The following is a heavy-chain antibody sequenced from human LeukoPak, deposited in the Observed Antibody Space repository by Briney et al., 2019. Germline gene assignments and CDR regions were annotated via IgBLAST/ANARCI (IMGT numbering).Heavy chain of an antibody. CDR2: IKKDGREK. J-gene: IGHJ4*02. V-gene: IGHV3-7*04. Sequence: GGSLRLSCSASGFTFCSFWMSWLPQAPGKGLMWGANIKKDGREKSYVDSVKGSFTISRDNAKNSLYLQMNSLKAEDTAVYSCAGVHYWWEGGLVAVSS. CDR1: GFTFCSFW. CDR3: AGVHY.